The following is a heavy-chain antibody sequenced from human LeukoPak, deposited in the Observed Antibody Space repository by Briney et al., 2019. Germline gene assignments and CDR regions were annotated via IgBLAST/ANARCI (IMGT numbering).Heavy chain of an antibody. CDR1: GYTFTGYY. CDR3: AKDEADGTFMDY. V-gene: IGHV3-30*02. D-gene: IGHD6-13*01. Sequence: SCKASGYTFTGYYMHWVRQAPGKGLEWVAFIRYDGSNKYYADSVKGRFTISRDNSKNTLYLQMNSLRAEDTAVYYCAKDEADGTFMDYWGQGTLVTVSS. CDR2: IRYDGSNK. J-gene: IGHJ4*02.